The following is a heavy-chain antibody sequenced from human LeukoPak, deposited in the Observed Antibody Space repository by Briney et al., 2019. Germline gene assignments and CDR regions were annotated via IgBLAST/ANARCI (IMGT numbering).Heavy chain of an antibody. CDR3: ARGVKGDDY. CDR1: GGSISSSTYY. Sequence: SETLSLTCSVSGGSISSSTYYWGWIRQPPGKGLECIGTIYYSGSTSYNPSLKSRVTISVDTSKNQFSLKLSSVTAADTAVYYCARGVKGDDYWGQGTLVTVSS. V-gene: IGHV4-39*07. D-gene: IGHD3-10*01. J-gene: IGHJ4*02. CDR2: IYYSGST.